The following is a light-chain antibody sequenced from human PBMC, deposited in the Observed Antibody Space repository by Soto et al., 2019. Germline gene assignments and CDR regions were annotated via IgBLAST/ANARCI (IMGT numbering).Light chain of an antibody. J-gene: IGLJ1*01. V-gene: IGLV2-14*01. CDR3: SSYTSSSTLYV. CDR1: SSDIGAYNY. CDR2: EVS. Sequence: QSALTQPASVSGSPGQSITISCTGGSSDIGAYNYVSWYQQHPGKAPKLKIYEVSNRPSGVSNRFSGSKSGNTASLTISGLQAEDEADYYCSSYTSSSTLYVFGTGTKVTVL.